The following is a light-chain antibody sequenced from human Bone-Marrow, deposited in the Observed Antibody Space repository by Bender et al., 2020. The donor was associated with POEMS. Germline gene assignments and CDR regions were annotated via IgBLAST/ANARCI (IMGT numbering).Light chain of an antibody. J-gene: IGLJ3*02. CDR2: DVN. CDR3: ISYTSSSTLV. CDR1: SSDLGGYNY. Sequence: QSALTQPASVSGSPGQSITISCTGTSSDLGGYNYVSWYQQPPGKAPKLMILDVNNRPSGVSNRFSGSKSGNTASLTISGLQAEDEADYFCISYTSSSTLVFGGGTKLTVL. V-gene: IGLV2-14*03.